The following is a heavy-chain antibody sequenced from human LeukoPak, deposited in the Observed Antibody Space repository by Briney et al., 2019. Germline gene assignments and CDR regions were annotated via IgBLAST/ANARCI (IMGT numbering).Heavy chain of an antibody. V-gene: IGHV3-21*01. CDR1: GFTFSSYS. Sequence: GGSLRLSCAASGFTFSSYSMNWVRQAPGKGLEWVSSISSSSSYIYYADSVKGRFTISRDNAKNSLYLQMNSLRAEDTAVYYCARDWGANFLWFGDPMGYFDYWGQGTLVTVSS. J-gene: IGHJ4*02. D-gene: IGHD3-10*01. CDR3: ARDWGANFLWFGDPMGYFDY. CDR2: ISSSSSYI.